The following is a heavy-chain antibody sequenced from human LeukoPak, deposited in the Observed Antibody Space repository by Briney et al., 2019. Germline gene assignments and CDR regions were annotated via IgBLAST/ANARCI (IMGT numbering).Heavy chain of an antibody. CDR1: LGSISSSAFY. CDR2: LYYSGNT. CDR3: ARGKHYYYGMDV. J-gene: IGHJ6*02. Sequence: SETLSLTCTVSLGSISSSAFYWGWIRQPPGKGLEWIGSLYYSGNTYYNPSLKSRVTISVDTSKNQFSLKLSSVTAADTAVYYCARGKHYYYGMDVWGQGTTVTVSS. V-gene: IGHV4-39*07.